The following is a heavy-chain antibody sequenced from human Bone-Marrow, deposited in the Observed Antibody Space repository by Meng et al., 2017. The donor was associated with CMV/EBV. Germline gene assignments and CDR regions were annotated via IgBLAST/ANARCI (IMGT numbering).Heavy chain of an antibody. Sequence: ASVKVSCKASGYTFTSYGISWVRQAPGQGLEWMGWISAYNGNTNYAQKLQGRVTMTTDTSTSTAYMELRSLRSDDTAVYYCATDPFAYSGYDSGPLSRLHGGYWGPG. CDR2: ISAYNGNT. V-gene: IGHV1-18*01. CDR3: ATDPFAYSGYDSGPLSRLHGGY. J-gene: IGHJ4*02. CDR1: GYTFTSYG. D-gene: IGHD5-12*01.